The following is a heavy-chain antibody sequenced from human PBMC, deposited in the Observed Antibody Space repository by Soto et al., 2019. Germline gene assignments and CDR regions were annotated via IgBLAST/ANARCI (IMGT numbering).Heavy chain of an antibody. D-gene: IGHD5-18*01. CDR2: IIPMFGTA. J-gene: IGHJ4*02. Sequence: QVQLVQSGAEVKKPVSSVKVSCKGPGGTFSTYAISWVRLAPGQGHEWMGGIIPMFGTANYAQRFQDRVTITADESTNTVYMELSSLRAEDTAVYFCASGIQLWLRRINNGYSGWGQGTLVTVSS. CDR3: ASGIQLWLRRINNGYSG. V-gene: IGHV1-69*12. CDR1: GGTFSTYA.